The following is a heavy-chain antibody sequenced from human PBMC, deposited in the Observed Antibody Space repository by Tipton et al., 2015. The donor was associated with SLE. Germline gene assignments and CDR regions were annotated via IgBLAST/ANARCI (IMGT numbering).Heavy chain of an antibody. CDR3: VNPGPGGDFDY. J-gene: IGHJ4*02. CDR1: GFTVSSNY. CDR2: IYSGGST. D-gene: IGHD3-10*01. V-gene: IGHV3-53*05. Sequence: SLRLSCAASGFTVSSNYMSWVRQAPGKGLEWVSVIYSGGSTYYADSVKGRFTISRDNSKNTLYLQMNSLRAEDTAVYYCVNPGPGGDFDYWGQGTLVTVSS.